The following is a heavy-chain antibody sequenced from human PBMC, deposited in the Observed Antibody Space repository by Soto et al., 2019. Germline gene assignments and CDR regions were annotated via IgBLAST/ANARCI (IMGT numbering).Heavy chain of an antibody. CDR3: ARGVYLSLVRTGWFDP. D-gene: IGHD3-10*01. CDR2: GYYSGST. V-gene: IGHV4-59*11. Sequence: QGELQESGPGLVKDSETLSLTCTVSGTSMSGHFWSWMRQPPGKGLEWIGYGYYSGSTLYNPSLKSRVTISLDTSKNHFCLRLNSVTSADTAVYYCARGVYLSLVRTGWFDPWGQGTLVTVSS. CDR1: GTSMSGHF. J-gene: IGHJ5*02.